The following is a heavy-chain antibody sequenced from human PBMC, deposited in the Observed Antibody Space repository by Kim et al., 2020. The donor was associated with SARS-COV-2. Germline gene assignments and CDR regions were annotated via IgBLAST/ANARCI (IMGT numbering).Heavy chain of an antibody. CDR1: SGSINYYY. CDR3: ARGRTTLTFDN. Sequence: SETLSLTCIVSSGSINYYYWNWIRQPPGKGLEWIAYIYYSGSTYYNPSLKSRVTISVDTSKKQFYLKLSSVTAADTAVHYCARGRTTLTFDNWGQGTMVTVPS. D-gene: IGHD4-17*01. V-gene: IGHV4-59*13. CDR2: IYYSGST. J-gene: IGHJ3*02.